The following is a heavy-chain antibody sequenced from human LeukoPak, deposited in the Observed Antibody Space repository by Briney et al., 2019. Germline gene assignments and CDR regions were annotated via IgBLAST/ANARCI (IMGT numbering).Heavy chain of an antibody. J-gene: IGHJ3*02. CDR2: IYYSGST. Sequence: SETLSLTCTVSGGSISSYYWSWIRQPPGKGLEWIGYIYYSGSTNYNPSLKSRVTISVDTSKNQFSLKLSSVTAADTAMYYCAGQQPVGAFDIWGQGTMATVSS. CDR3: AGQQPVGAFDI. CDR1: GGSISSYY. V-gene: IGHV4-59*08. D-gene: IGHD6-13*01.